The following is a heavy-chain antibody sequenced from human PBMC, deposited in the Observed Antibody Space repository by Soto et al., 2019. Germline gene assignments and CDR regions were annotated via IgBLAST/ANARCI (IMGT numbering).Heavy chain of an antibody. Sequence: QVQLQESGPGLVKPSETLSLTCTVSGGSISSYYWSWIRQPPGKGLEWIGYIYYSRSTNYNPSLKSRVTISVDTSKNQFSLKLSSVTAADTAVYYCARDVASWFDPWGQGTLVTVSS. CDR1: GGSISSYY. J-gene: IGHJ5*02. CDR2: IYYSRST. V-gene: IGHV4-59*01. CDR3: ARDVASWFDP.